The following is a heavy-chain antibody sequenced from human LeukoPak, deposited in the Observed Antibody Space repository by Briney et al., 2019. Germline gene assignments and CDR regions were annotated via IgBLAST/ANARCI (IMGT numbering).Heavy chain of an antibody. CDR1: GFTVSSNY. D-gene: IGHD3-10*01. V-gene: IGHV3-53*01. CDR2: IYSGGST. Sequence: GGSLRLSYAASGFTVSSNYMSWVRQAPGKGLEWVSVIYSGGSTYYADSVKGRFTISRDNSKNTLYLQMNSLRAEDTAVYYCARVHNGVTGVDYWGQGTLVTVSS. J-gene: IGHJ4*02. CDR3: ARVHNGVTGVDY.